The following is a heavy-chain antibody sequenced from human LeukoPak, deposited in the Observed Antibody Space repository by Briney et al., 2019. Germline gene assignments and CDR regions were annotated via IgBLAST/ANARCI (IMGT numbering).Heavy chain of an antibody. CDR3: ARDHSSYDFDY. Sequence: GGSLRLSCAASGFTFSSYWMSWVRQAPGEGLEWVANIKQDGSEKYYVDSVKGRFTISRDNAKNSLYLQMNSLRAEDTAVYYCARDHSSYDFDYWGQGTLVTVSS. V-gene: IGHV3-7*03. CDR1: GFTFSSYW. CDR2: IKQDGSEK. J-gene: IGHJ4*02. D-gene: IGHD5-18*01.